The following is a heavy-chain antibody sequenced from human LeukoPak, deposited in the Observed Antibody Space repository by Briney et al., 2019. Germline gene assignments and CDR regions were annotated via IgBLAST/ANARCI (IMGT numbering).Heavy chain of an antibody. CDR2: MNPNSGNT. CDR3: ARGYSSGWYLFDP. V-gene: IGHV1-8*01. CDR1: GYTFTSYD. D-gene: IGHD6-19*01. J-gene: IGHJ5*02. Sequence: ASVKVSCKASGYTFTSYDINWVRQATGQGLEWMGWMNPNSGNTGYAQKIQGRVTMTRNTSISTAYLELSSLRSEDTAVYYCARGYSSGWYLFDPWGQGTLVTVSS.